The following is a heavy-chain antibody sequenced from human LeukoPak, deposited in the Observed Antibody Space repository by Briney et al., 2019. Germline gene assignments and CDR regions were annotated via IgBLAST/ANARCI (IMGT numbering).Heavy chain of an antibody. Sequence: GGSLRLSCVASGFTFSNHWMHWVRQVPGKGLVWVSRIDGGGSSASYADSVKGRFSISRDNGENTLYLQMNSLRVEDTAVYYCARGPGSSGGAYVGDYWGHGTLVTVSS. J-gene: IGHJ4*01. CDR1: GFTFSNHW. CDR2: IDGGGSSA. D-gene: IGHD3-22*01. V-gene: IGHV3-74*01. CDR3: ARGPGSSGGAYVGDY.